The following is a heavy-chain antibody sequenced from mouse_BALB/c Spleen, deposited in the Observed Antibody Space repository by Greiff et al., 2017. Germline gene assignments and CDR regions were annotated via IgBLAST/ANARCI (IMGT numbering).Heavy chain of an antibody. Sequence: EVKLMESGGGLVKPGGSLKLSCAASGFAFSSYDMSWVRQTPEKRLEWVAYISSGGGSTYYPDTVKGRFTISRDNAKNTLYLQMSSLKSEDTAMCYCARHKYGNYYFDYWGQGTTLTVSS. CDR3: ARHKYGNYYFDY. J-gene: IGHJ2*01. V-gene: IGHV5-12-1*01. D-gene: IGHD2-10*02. CDR1: GFAFSSYD. CDR2: ISSGGGST.